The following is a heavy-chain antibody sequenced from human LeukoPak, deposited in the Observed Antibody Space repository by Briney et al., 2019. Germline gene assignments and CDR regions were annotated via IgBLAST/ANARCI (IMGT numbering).Heavy chain of an antibody. CDR1: GGSMSSYY. J-gene: IGHJ4*02. CDR2: IYYSGST. V-gene: IGHV4-59*01. Sequence: SETLSLTCTVSGGSMSSYYWSWIRQPPGKGLEWIGYIYYSGSTNYNPSLKSRVTISVDTSKNQFSLKPSSVTAAGTAVYYCARERCLSGVCYSSQRYFDYWGQGTLVTVSS. CDR3: ARERCLSGVCYSSQRYFDY. D-gene: IGHD2-8*02.